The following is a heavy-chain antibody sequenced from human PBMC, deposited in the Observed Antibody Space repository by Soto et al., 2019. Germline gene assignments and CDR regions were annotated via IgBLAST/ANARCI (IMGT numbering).Heavy chain of an antibody. CDR3: ARGGTAHYDFWSDPRGDWLAP. J-gene: IGHJ5*02. CDR1: GYTFTNYD. Sequence: QVQLLQSGDEVKRPGASVKVSCRASGYTFTNYDVSWVRQDAGQGLEWMGWLSPANGKTKTTKLLQFRDIVSMTGVSAVATANLEVLDLTSDDTAGYYCARGGTAHYDFWSDPRGDWLAPWGQGTLVTVSS. CDR2: LSPANGKT. V-gene: IGHV1-8*01. D-gene: IGHD3-3*01.